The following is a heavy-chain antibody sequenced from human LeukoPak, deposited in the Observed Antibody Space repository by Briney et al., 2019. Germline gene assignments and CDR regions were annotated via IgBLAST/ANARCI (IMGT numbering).Heavy chain of an antibody. V-gene: IGHV3-30*03. CDR2: ISHDGSNN. J-gene: IGHJ5*02. Sequence: GRSLRLSCAASGFTFSNYGMHWVRQAPGKGLEWVVVISHDGSNNNYADSVKGRFTISRDNSKNTLYLQMNSLRAEDTAVYYCATSKRVGWFDPWGQGTLVTVSS. D-gene: IGHD4-11*01. CDR1: GFTFSNYG. CDR3: ATSKRVGWFDP.